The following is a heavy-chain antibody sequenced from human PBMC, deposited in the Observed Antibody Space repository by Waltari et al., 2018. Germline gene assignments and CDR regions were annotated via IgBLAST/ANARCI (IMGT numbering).Heavy chain of an antibody. CDR2: ISDDGRNK. D-gene: IGHD1-26*01. CDR1: GFTFSSYD. V-gene: IGHV3-30*18. CDR3: AKDQWELSTDSVDY. J-gene: IGHJ4*02. Sequence: QVQLVESGGGVVQPGRSLRLSCAASGFTFSSYDMHWVRQAPGKGLDGVAVISDDGRNKYYADSVKGRFTISRDNSKNTLYLQMNSLRAEDTAVYYCAKDQWELSTDSVDYWGQGTLVTVSS.